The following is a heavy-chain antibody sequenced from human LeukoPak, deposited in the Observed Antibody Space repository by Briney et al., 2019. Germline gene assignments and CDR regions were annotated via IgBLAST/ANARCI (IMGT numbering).Heavy chain of an antibody. Sequence: GGALRLSCEVSGFTFSSYAMSWVREAPGKGLEWVSAISGSGGTTNYADSVKGRLTISRDNSQSTLYLQMYSLRDEDTAVYYCAHNGGYYGSGSLDYWGQGTLVTVSS. V-gene: IGHV3-23*01. CDR1: GFTFSSYA. D-gene: IGHD3-10*01. J-gene: IGHJ4*02. CDR3: AHNGGYYGSGSLDY. CDR2: ISGSGGTT.